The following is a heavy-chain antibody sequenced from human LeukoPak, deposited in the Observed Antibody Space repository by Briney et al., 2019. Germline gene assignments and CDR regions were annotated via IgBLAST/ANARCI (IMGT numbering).Heavy chain of an antibody. D-gene: IGHD5-12*01. V-gene: IGHV3-9*01. Sequence: GGSLRLSCAASGFTFDDYAMHWVRQAPGKGLEWVSGISWNSGSIGYADSVKGRFTISRDNAKNSLYLQMNSLRAEDTALYYCAKAGLYSGYDLASYVDYWGQGTLVTVSS. CDR3: AKAGLYSGYDLASYVDY. J-gene: IGHJ4*02. CDR2: ISWNSGSI. CDR1: GFTFDDYA.